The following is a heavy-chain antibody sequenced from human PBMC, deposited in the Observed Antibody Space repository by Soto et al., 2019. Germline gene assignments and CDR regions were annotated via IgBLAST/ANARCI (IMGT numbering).Heavy chain of an antibody. Sequence: ASLKVSCKSQGYIFTKYGIGWVRQAPGHGLEWMGLINVYNGDRKVAQKFQDRVSMTTDTATDTAYMELKSLRSGDTAVYYCARLQLGGDRMLNWFDPWGQGTLVTVSS. J-gene: IGHJ5*02. V-gene: IGHV1-18*01. D-gene: IGHD2-21*02. CDR3: ARLQLGGDRMLNWFDP. CDR1: GYIFTKYG. CDR2: INVYNGDR.